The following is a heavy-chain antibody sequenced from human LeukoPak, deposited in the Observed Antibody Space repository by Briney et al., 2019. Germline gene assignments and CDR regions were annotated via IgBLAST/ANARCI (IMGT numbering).Heavy chain of an antibody. Sequence: PGGSLRLSCEASGFTVSSNYMTWVRQAPGKGLEWVSAISGSGGSTYYADSVKGRFTISRDNSKNTLYLQMNSLRAEDTAVYYCARDSSDFWSGYSIGAFDIWGQGTMVTVSS. CDR1: GFTVSSNY. CDR3: ARDSSDFWSGYSIGAFDI. V-gene: IGHV3-53*01. CDR2: ISGSGGST. D-gene: IGHD3-3*01. J-gene: IGHJ3*02.